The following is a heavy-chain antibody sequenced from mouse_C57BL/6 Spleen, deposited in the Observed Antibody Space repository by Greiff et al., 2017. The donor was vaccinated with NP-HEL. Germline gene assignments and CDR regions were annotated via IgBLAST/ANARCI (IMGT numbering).Heavy chain of an antibody. V-gene: IGHV5-4*01. CDR1: GFTFSSYA. Sequence: EVHLVESGGGLVKPGGSLKLSCAASGFTFSSYAMSWVRQTPEKRLEWVATISDGGSYTYYPDNVKGRFTISRDNAKNNLYLQMSHLKSEDTAMYYCARDSITTVIPFDYWGQGTTLTVSS. D-gene: IGHD1-1*01. J-gene: IGHJ2*01. CDR3: ARDSITTVIPFDY. CDR2: ISDGGSYT.